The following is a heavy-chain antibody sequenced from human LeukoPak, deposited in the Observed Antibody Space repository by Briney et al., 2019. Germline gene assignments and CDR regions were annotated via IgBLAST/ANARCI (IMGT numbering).Heavy chain of an antibody. J-gene: IGHJ4*02. CDR1: GFTFSSYD. D-gene: IGHD3-10*01. V-gene: IGHV3-21*01. CDR3: AREEDYYGSGSYDY. Sequence: GGSLRLSCAASGFTFSSYDMSWVRQAPGKGLEWVSSISSSSSYIYYADSVKGRFTISRDNAKNSLYLQMNSLRAEDTAVYYCAREEDYYGSGSYDYWGQGTLVTVSS. CDR2: ISSSSSYI.